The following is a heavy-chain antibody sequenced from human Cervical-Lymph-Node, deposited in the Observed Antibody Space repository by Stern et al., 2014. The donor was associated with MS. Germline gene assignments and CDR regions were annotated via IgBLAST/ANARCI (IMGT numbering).Heavy chain of an antibody. D-gene: IGHD2-2*01. J-gene: IGHJ6*02. CDR2: ISGSGGST. CDR1: GFTFSNYA. CDR3: AKGGIVVVPAAMNYYYGMDV. Sequence: EVQLVESGGGLVQPGGSLRLSCAASGFTFSNYAMSWVRQAPEKGLEWVSAISGSGGSTYYADSVKGRFTISRDNSKNTLYLQMNSLRAEDTAVYYCAKGGIVVVPAAMNYYYGMDVWGQGTTVTVSS. V-gene: IGHV3-23*04.